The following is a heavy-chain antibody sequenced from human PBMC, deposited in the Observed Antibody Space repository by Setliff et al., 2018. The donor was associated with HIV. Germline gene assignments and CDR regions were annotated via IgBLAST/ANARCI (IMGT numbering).Heavy chain of an antibody. V-gene: IGHV1-69*13. CDR2: IIPIFGTT. CDR3: ARVSLVGANSGLCEY. CDR1: GGRFSNYG. Sequence: SVKVSCKASGGRFSNYGISWVRQAPGQGLEWMGGIIPIFGTTNYAQMFQGRVTMTADESTSTAYMELRNLTSDDTAVYYCARVSLVGANSGLCEYWGQGTLVTVSS. D-gene: IGHD1-26*01. J-gene: IGHJ4*02.